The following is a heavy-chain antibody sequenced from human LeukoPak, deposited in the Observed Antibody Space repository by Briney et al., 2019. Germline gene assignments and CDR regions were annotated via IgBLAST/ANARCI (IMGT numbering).Heavy chain of an antibody. CDR2: T. V-gene: IGHV1-18*01. D-gene: IGHD3-3*01. Sequence: TNYAQKLQGRVTMTTDTSTSTAYMELRSLRSDDTAVYYCARPHYDFWSGPRGYFDLWGRGTLVTVSS. J-gene: IGHJ2*01. CDR3: ARPHYDFWSGPRGYFDL.